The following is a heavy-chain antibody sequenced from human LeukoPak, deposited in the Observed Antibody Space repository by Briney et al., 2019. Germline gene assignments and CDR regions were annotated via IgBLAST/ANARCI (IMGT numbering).Heavy chain of an antibody. CDR3: ARDRSADGGYYPGYCDF. CDR2: ISGSGGST. J-gene: IGHJ4*02. CDR1: GFTFSSYA. D-gene: IGHD3-22*01. V-gene: IGHV3-23*01. Sequence: PGGSLRLSCAASGFTFSSYAMSWVRQAPGKGLEWVSAISGSGGSTYYADSVKGRFTISRDNSKNTLYLQMNSLRAEDTAVYYCARDRSADGGYYPGYCDFWGQGTLVTVSS.